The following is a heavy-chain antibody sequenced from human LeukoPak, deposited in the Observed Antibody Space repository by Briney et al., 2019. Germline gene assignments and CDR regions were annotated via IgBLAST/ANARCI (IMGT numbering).Heavy chain of an antibody. CDR2: IYTTGSS. V-gene: IGHV4-61*02. D-gene: IGHD5-24*01. Sequence: PSETLSLTCTVSGGSISRNSYFWSWIRQPAGEGLEWIGRIYTTGSSNYSPSLKSRVTMSLDTSKTQFSLRLTSVTAADTAVYFCARGFENGDNYEAFQYWGQGILVTVSS. J-gene: IGHJ4*02. CDR3: ARGFENGDNYEAFQY. CDR1: GGSISRNSYF.